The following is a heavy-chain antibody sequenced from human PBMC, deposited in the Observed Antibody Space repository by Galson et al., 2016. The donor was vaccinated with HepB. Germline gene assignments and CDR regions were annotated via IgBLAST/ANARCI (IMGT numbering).Heavy chain of an antibody. CDR2: IIPIFGAA. Sequence: SVKVSCKASGGTFSNYGISWVRQAPGQGLEWMGGIIPIFGAANYEQKFQGRVTISADEATNTVYMELSSLTSEDTAVYYCARDRSSGWFDSSDIWGRGTMVTVSS. D-gene: IGHD6-19*01. CDR1: GGTFSNYG. V-gene: IGHV1-69*13. J-gene: IGHJ3*02. CDR3: ARDRSSGWFDSSDI.